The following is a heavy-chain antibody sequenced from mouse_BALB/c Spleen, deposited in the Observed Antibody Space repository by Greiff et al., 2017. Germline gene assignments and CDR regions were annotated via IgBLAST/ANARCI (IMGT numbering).Heavy chain of an antibody. CDR3: ASQYYRYDGYYAMDY. J-gene: IGHJ4*01. V-gene: IGHV5-17*02. D-gene: IGHD2-14*01. CDR2: ISSGSSTT. Sequence: EVKVEESGGGLVQPGGSRKLSCAASGFTFSSFGMHWVRQAPEKGLEWVAYISSGSSTTYYADTVKGRFTISRDNPKNTLFLKMTSLRSEDTAMYYCASQYYRYDGYYAMDYWGQGTSVTVSS. CDR1: GFTFSSFG.